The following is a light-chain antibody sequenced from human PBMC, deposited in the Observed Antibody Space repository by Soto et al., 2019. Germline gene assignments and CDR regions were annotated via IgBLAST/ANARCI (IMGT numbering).Light chain of an antibody. CDR1: SSNIGAGYD. V-gene: IGLV1-40*01. CDR2: DNY. J-gene: IGLJ1*01. Sequence: QSVLTQPPSVSGAPGQRVTISCTGSSSNIGAGYDVHWYQQLPGTAPKLLIYDNYNRPSGVPDRFSGSKSGTSASLAITGLQAEDEADYYCQSYDSSLSGYVFGTETKLTVL. CDR3: QSYDSSLSGYV.